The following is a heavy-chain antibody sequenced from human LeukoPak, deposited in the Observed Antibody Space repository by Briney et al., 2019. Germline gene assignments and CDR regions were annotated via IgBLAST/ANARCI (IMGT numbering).Heavy chain of an antibody. V-gene: IGHV1-2*06. J-gene: IGHJ6*03. CDR2: INPNSGDT. Sequence: ASVKVSCKASGYTFTGYYMHWVRQAPGQGLEWMGRINPNSGDTNYAQKFQGRVTMTRDTSISTAYMELSRLRSDDTAVYYCARDSAVLPLYYYYMDVWGKGTTVTVSS. CDR1: GYTFTGYY. D-gene: IGHD3-10*01. CDR3: ARDSAVLPLYYYYMDV.